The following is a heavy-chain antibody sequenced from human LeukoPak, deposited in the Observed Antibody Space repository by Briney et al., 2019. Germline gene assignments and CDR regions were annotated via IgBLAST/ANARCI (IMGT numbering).Heavy chain of an antibody. Sequence: GGTLRLSCVASGFTFNIYGMNWVRQAPGKGLEWVSAISGSGGSTYYADSVKGRFTISRDNSKNTLYLQMNSLRAEDTAVYYCAKDLKWTQYFQHWGQGTLVTVSS. V-gene: IGHV3-23*01. CDR3: AKDLKWTQYFQH. CDR1: GFTFNIYG. D-gene: IGHD1-26*01. J-gene: IGHJ1*01. CDR2: ISGSGGST.